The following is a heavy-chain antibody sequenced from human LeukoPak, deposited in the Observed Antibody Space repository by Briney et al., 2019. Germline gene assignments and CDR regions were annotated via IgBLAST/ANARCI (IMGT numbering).Heavy chain of an antibody. CDR3: ARDVGYTTGPYYYDSSGYDH. CDR1: GGSISGGRYY. V-gene: IGHV4-61*02. J-gene: IGHJ4*02. CDR2: IFAGGST. Sequence: SETLSLTCSVSGGSISGGRYYWNWIRPPARRAREWIGRIFAGGSTNYNSYLKSRVTISVDTSKNQFSLKLSSVTAADTAVYYCARDVGYTTGPYYYDSSGYDHWGQGTLVTVSS. D-gene: IGHD3-22*01.